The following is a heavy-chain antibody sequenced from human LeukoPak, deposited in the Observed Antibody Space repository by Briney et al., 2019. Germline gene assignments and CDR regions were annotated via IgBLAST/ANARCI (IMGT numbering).Heavy chain of an antibody. CDR3: VSDRETQEQM. V-gene: IGHV3-64D*09. D-gene: IGHD1-26*01. Sequence: PGGSLTLSCSGSGFTFSRHNMHWARHAPGEGLEYVSAISYNGDSTYYVDSVKGRFNIYKHNSNDTLDRQMSSLRPEDPAEYYCVSDRETQEQMGGPGTVVTVS. CDR2: ISYNGDST. CDR1: GFTFSRHN. J-gene: IGHJ3*01.